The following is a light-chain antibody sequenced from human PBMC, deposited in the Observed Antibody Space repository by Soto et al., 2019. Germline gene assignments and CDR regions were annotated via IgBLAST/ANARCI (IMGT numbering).Light chain of an antibody. CDR2: DVS. Sequence: QSALTQPASVSGSPGQSITISCTGTSSDVGAYNYVSWYQQHPGEAPKLIIYDVSNRPSGVSNRFSGSKSGNTASLTISGLQAEDEADYYCSSFARSTTRVVFGPGTKLTVL. CDR3: SSFARSTTRVV. CDR1: SSDVGAYNY. J-gene: IGLJ1*01. V-gene: IGLV2-14*03.